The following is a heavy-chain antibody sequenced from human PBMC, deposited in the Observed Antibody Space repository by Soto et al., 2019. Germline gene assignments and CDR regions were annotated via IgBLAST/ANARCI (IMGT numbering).Heavy chain of an antibody. CDR3: ARGEKDNYYYGMDV. CDR2: TA. D-gene: IGHD2-15*01. V-gene: IGHV1-69*01. Sequence: TANYAQKFPGRVTITADESTSTAYMELSSLRSEDTAVYYCARGEKDNYYYGMDVWGQGTTVTVSS. J-gene: IGHJ6*02.